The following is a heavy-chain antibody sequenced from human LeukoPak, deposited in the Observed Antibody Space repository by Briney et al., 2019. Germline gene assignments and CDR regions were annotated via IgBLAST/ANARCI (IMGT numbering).Heavy chain of an antibody. Sequence: ASVKVSCKASGGTFSNYAISWVRQAPGQGLEWMGWINPNSGGTNYAQKFQGRVTMTRDTSISTAYMELSRLRSDDTAVYYCARGDYYYYMDVWGKGTTVTVSS. J-gene: IGHJ6*03. V-gene: IGHV1-2*02. CDR1: GGTFSNYA. CDR2: INPNSGGT. CDR3: ARGDYYYYMDV.